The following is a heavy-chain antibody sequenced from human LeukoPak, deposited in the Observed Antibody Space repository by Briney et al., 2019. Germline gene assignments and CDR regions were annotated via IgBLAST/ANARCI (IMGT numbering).Heavy chain of an antibody. D-gene: IGHD6-13*01. CDR1: GDTFSSYG. CDR3: ARAHSKGFVSSWDY. J-gene: IGHJ4*02. CDR2: IIPILDMP. Sequence: ASVKVSCKASGDTFSSYGFSWVRQAPGQGLEWMGRIIPILDMPTYTQKFKDRVTITADKSTSTVYMEVSSLTSEDTAVYYCARAHSKGFVSSWDYWGRGTLVTVSS. V-gene: IGHV1-69*04.